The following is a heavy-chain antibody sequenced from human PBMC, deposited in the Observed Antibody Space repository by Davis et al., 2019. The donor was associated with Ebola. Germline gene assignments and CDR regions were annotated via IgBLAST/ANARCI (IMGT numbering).Heavy chain of an antibody. CDR2: ISYDGSNK. CDR1: GFTFSSYA. CDR3: ARDYYDTNGFYTDAFDM. V-gene: IGHV3-30-3*01. J-gene: IGHJ3*02. Sequence: GESLKISCAASGFTFSSYAMHWVRQAPGKGLEWAAVISYDGSNKYYADSVKGRFTISRDNAKNSLYLQMNSLRDEDTAVYKCARDYYDTNGFYTDAFDMWGQGTMVSVSS. D-gene: IGHD3-22*01.